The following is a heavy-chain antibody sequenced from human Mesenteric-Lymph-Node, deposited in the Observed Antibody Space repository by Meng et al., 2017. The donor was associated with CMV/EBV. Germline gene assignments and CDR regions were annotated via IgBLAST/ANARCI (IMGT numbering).Heavy chain of an antibody. CDR3: ARAGQLADYFDY. V-gene: IGHV1-2*02. Sequence: ASVKVSCKASGYTFTGYYMHWVRQAPGQGLEWMGWINPNSGGTNYAQKFQGRVTMTRDTSISTAYMELSRLRSDDTAVYYWARAGQLADYFDYWGQGTLVTVSS. CDR2: INPNSGGT. J-gene: IGHJ4*02. D-gene: IGHD6-6*01. CDR1: GYTFTGYY.